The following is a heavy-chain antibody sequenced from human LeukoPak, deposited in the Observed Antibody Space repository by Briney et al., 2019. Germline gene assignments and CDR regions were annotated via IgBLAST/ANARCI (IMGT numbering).Heavy chain of an antibody. CDR2: IYYSGST. CDR3: ARQEYDILTGPYYYYMDV. J-gene: IGHJ6*03. CDR1: GGSISSSSYY. Sequence: SETLSLTCTVSGGSISSSSYYWGWIRQPPGKGLEWIGSIYYSGSTYYNPSLKSRVTISVDTSKNQFSLKLSSVTAADTAVYYCARQEYDILTGPYYYYMDVWGKGTTVTISS. V-gene: IGHV4-39*01. D-gene: IGHD3-9*01.